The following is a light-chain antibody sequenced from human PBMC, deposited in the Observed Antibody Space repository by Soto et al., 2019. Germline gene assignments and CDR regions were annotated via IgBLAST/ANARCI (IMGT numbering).Light chain of an antibody. J-gene: IGLJ2*01. CDR3: SSYTSISTVV. CDR1: SSDVGAYNY. CDR2: DVS. Sequence: QSALTQPASVSGSTGQSITISCTGTSSDVGAYNYVSWYQQHPGKAPKVMIYDVSNRPSGVSNRFSGSKSGNTASLTISGLQAEDEADYYCSSYTSISTVVFGGGTKLTVL. V-gene: IGLV2-14*01.